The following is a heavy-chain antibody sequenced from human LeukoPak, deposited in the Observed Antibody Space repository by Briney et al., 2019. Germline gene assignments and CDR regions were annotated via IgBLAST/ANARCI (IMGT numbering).Heavy chain of an antibody. CDR3: ASGYSSGWYAPSLDY. V-gene: IGHV4-59*01. J-gene: IGHJ4*02. CDR2: IYYSGST. CDR1: GGSFSGYY. Sequence: SETLSLTCAVYGGSFSGYYWSWIRQPPGKGLEWIGYIYYSGSTNYNPSLKSRVTISVDTSKNQFSLKLSSVTAADTAVYYCASGYSSGWYAPSLDYWGQGTLVTVSS. D-gene: IGHD6-19*01.